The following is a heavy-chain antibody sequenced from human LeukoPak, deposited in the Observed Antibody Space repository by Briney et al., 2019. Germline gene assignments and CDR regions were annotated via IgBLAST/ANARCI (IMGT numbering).Heavy chain of an antibody. J-gene: IGHJ4*02. V-gene: IGHV4-39*01. CDR2: IYYSGST. CDR1: GGFISSSSYY. Sequence: PSETLSLTCTVSGGFISSSSYYWGWIRQPPGKGLEWIGSIYYSGSTYYNPSLKSRVTISVDTSKNQFSLKLSSVTAADTAVYYCARRPTALRYPSIDYWGQGTLVTVSS. CDR3: ARRPTALRYPSIDY. D-gene: IGHD3-9*01.